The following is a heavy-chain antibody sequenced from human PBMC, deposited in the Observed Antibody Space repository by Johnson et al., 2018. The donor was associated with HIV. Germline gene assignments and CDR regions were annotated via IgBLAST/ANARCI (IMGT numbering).Heavy chain of an antibody. D-gene: IGHD1-14*01. CDR3: ATRDTTYRPGAFDL. CDR2: IYSGGSTI. J-gene: IGHJ3*01. Sequence: QMQLVESGGGVVQPGRSLRLSCAASGFTFSSYGMHWVRQAPGKGLEWVSVIYSGGSTIYYADSVKGRFIISRDNAKNSLYLQMNSLRAEDTAVYYCATRDTTYRPGAFDLWGQGTMVTVSS. V-gene: IGHV3-NL1*01. CDR1: GFTFSSYG.